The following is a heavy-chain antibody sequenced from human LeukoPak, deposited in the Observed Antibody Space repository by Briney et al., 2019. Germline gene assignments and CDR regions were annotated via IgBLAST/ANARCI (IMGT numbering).Heavy chain of an antibody. J-gene: IGHJ2*01. CDR2: INHSGST. Sequence: ASETLSLTCAVYGGSFSGYYWSWIRQPPGKGLEWIGEINHSGSTNYNPSLKSRVTISVDTSKNQFSLKLSSVTAADTAVYYCARLEDSSGYYYWYFDLWGRGTLVTVSS. CDR1: GGSFSGYY. V-gene: IGHV4-34*01. CDR3: ARLEDSSGYYYWYFDL. D-gene: IGHD3-22*01.